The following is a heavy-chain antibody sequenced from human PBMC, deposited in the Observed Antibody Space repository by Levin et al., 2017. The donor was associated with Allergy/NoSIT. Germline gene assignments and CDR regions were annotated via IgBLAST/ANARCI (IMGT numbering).Heavy chain of an antibody. CDR3: ARGVLTGTFLY. Sequence: ASVKVSCAASGFTFSSYSMNWVRQAPGKGLEWVSSISSSSSYIYYADSVKGRFTIYRDNAKNSLYLQMNSLRAEDTAVYYCARGVLTGTFLYWGQGTLVTVSS. D-gene: IGHD1-20*01. J-gene: IGHJ4*02. CDR1: GFTFSSYS. CDR2: ISSSSSYI. V-gene: IGHV3-21*01.